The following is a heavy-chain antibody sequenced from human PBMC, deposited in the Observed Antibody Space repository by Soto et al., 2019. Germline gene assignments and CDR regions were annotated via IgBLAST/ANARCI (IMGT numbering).Heavy chain of an antibody. V-gene: IGHV3-30-3*01. CDR3: ARDHGINYYDSTGPSH. CDR1: GFNFKSYA. Sequence: GGSLILSCAASGFNFKSYAIHWVRQATSKGLEWVAVIPYDGSNQYYADSVQDRFTISRDNSKNMVYLQMKSLTIDDTAVYYCARDHGINYYDSTGPSHWGQGT. D-gene: IGHD3-22*01. CDR2: IPYDGSNQ. J-gene: IGHJ4*02.